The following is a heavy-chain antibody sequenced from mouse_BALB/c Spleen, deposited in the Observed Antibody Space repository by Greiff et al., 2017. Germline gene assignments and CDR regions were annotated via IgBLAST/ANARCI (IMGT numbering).Heavy chain of an antibody. J-gene: IGHJ4*01. CDR3: TRDRSTGAMDY. CDR1: GFTFSSYT. V-gene: IGHV5-6-4*01. D-gene: IGHD1-1*01. Sequence: EVKVVESGGGLVKPGGSLKLSCAASGFTFSSYTMSWVRQTPEKRLEWVATISSGGSYTYYPDSVKGRFTISRDNAKNTLYLQMSSLKSEDTAMYYCTRDRSTGAMDYWGQGTSVTVSS. CDR2: ISSGGSYT.